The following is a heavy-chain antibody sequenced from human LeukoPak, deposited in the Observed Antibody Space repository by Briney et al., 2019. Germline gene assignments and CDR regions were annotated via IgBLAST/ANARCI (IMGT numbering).Heavy chain of an antibody. Sequence: GWSVPLSRVACGFTFHSYIMHWLGPAAGKGVEGVSYIGMSISTTYYAHSVNGRFTISSDNAKNSLYLQMNRLRDEDTAVYYCARDISRGSHAVDYWGQRTLVTVSS. D-gene: IGHD3-16*01. CDR3: ARDISRGSHAVDY. V-gene: IGHV3-48*02. CDR1: GFTFHSYI. CDR2: IGMSISTT. J-gene: IGHJ4*02.